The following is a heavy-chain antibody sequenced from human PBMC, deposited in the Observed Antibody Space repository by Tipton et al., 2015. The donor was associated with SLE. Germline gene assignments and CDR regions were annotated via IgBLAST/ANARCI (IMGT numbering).Heavy chain of an antibody. Sequence: SLRLSCAASGFTFGHYAMTWVRQAPGKGLQWVSSISGGGQTAYYADSVKGRFTLSRDNSFDTLSLQMNNLRAEDTAIYYCAKGVVMIASRGWLESWGPGPVVPV. D-gene: IGHD2-21*01. CDR3: AKGVVMIASRGWLES. J-gene: IGHJ5*01. CDR2: ISGGGQTA. V-gene: IGHV3-23*01. CDR1: GFTFGHYA.